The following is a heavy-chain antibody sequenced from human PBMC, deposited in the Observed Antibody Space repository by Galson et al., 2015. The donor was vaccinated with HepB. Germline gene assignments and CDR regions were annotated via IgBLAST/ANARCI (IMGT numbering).Heavy chain of an antibody. D-gene: IGHD6-13*01. J-gene: IGHJ4*02. CDR2: INPSGGTI. CDR3: ARDSSSSSWTGILDY. CDR1: GYSFTTYY. V-gene: IGHV1-46*01. Sequence: SVKVSCKASGYSFTTYYMHWVRQAPGQGLEWMGMINPSGGTIDYAQKFQGRVAMTRDTSTSTVYMELSSLRSEDTAVYYCARDSSSSSWTGILDYRGQGTLVTVSS.